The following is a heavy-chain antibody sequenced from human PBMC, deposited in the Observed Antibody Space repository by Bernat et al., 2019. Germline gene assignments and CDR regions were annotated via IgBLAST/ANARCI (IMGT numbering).Heavy chain of an antibody. CDR1: GGSISSSSYY. V-gene: IGHV4-39*01. Sequence: QVQLQESGPGLVKPSETLSLTCTVSGGSISSSSYYWGWIRQPPGKGLEWIGSIYYSGSTYYNPSLKSRVTISVDTSKNQFSLKLSSVTAADTAVYYCASHHYDILTGYYKDYWGQGTLVTVSS. D-gene: IGHD3-9*01. CDR3: ASHHYDILTGYYKDY. CDR2: IYYSGST. J-gene: IGHJ4*02.